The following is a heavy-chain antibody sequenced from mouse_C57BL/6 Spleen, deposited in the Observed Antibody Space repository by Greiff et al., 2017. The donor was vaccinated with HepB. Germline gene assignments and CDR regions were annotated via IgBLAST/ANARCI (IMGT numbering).Heavy chain of an antibody. CDR1: GYSFTSYY. V-gene: IGHV1-66*01. J-gene: IGHJ3*01. Sequence: VQLQESGPELVKPGASVKISCKASGYSFTSYYIHWVKQRPGQGLEWIGWIYPGSGNTKYNEKFKGKATLTADTSSSTAYMQLSSLTSEDSAVYYCASLDGNYAWFAYWGQGTLVTVSA. CDR2: IYPGSGNT. CDR3: ASLDGNYAWFAY. D-gene: IGHD2-1*01.